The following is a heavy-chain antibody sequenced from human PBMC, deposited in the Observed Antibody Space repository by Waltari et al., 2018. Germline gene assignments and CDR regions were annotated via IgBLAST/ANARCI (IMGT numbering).Heavy chain of an antibody. CDR3: AHRDWTTRDFDY. V-gene: IGHV2-5*01. CDR2: IYWNDDK. J-gene: IGHJ4*02. CDR1: GFSLSTSGVG. Sequence: QITLKESGPTLVNPTQTLTLTCPFSGFSLSTSGVGVGWIRQPPGKALEWLALIYWNDDKRYSPSLKSRLTITKDTSKNQVVLTMTNMDPVDTATYYCAHRDWTTRDFDYWGQGTLVTVSS. D-gene: IGHD4-17*01.